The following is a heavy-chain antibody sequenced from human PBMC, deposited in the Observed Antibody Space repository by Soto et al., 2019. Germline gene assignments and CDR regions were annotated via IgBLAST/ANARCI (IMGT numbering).Heavy chain of an antibody. CDR3: ARGLATLPVFAFDI. CDR1: GFSLSTSGVG. D-gene: IGHD6-6*01. Sequence: SGPTLVNPTQTLTLTCSFSGFSLSTSGVGVGWIRQSPGKALEWLALIYWSGDEHYRPSLKSRLSITKDTSKNHVVLIMTDMDPVHTATYYFARGLATLPVFAFDIWGQGTMVTVSS. CDR2: IYWSGDE. V-gene: IGHV2-5*01. J-gene: IGHJ3*02.